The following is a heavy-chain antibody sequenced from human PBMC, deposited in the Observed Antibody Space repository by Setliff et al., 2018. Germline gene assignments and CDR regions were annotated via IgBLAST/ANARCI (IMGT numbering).Heavy chain of an antibody. V-gene: IGHV1-18*03. Sequence: ASVKVSCKASGYTFTSYGISWVRQAPGQGLEWVGWISGNNGNTKYVQSLQGRVSMTTDTSTNTAYMELSSLRSDDMAVYYCARDVGAYCSGRICHPGYWGQGTLVTVSS. J-gene: IGHJ4*02. CDR1: GYTFTSYG. CDR2: ISGNNGNT. CDR3: ARDVGAYCSGRICHPGY. D-gene: IGHD2-15*01.